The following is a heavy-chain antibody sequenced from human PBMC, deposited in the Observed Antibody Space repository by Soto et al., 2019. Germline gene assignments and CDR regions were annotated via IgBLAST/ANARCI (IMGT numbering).Heavy chain of an antibody. CDR1: GGTFSSYA. Sequence: SVKVSCKASGGTFSSYAISWVRQAPGQGLEWMGGIIPIFGTANYAQKFQGRVTITADKSTSTAYMELSSLRSEDTAVYYCARPAHYDSSGYYLTWGQGTPVTVSS. CDR3: ARPAHYDSSGYYLT. D-gene: IGHD3-22*01. CDR2: IIPIFGTA. J-gene: IGHJ4*02. V-gene: IGHV1-69*06.